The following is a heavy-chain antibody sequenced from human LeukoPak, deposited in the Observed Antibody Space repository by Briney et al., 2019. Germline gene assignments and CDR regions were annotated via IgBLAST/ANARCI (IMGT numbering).Heavy chain of an antibody. V-gene: IGHV3-11*04. CDR3: ARHYGSGESKGGCVES. D-gene: IGHD3-16*01. Sequence: GGSLRLSCSASGFIFSNYFMSWIRQAAGKGLEWVSYISPSGSTRYYAASVRGRFTISRDNDENSVDLQMASLRDEDTAVYYYARHYGSGESKGGCVESWGQGTLVTVSS. CDR1: GFIFSNYF. CDR2: ISPSGSTR. J-gene: IGHJ4*02.